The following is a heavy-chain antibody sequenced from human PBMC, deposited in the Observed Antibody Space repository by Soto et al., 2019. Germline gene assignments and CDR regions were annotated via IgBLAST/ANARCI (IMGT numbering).Heavy chain of an antibody. CDR2: IKTETDGGTA. Sequence: PGGSLRLSCGASGFTFSNAWMTWFRQAPGKGLEWVGRIKTETDGGTADYAVPLKGRFSISRDDSRDTLYLQMNSLKTEDTAVYYCATVAFFFDNSGYYSVYWGQGTQVPVSS. V-gene: IGHV3-15*01. D-gene: IGHD3-22*01. CDR1: GFTFSNAW. J-gene: IGHJ4*02. CDR3: ATVAFFFDNSGYYSVY.